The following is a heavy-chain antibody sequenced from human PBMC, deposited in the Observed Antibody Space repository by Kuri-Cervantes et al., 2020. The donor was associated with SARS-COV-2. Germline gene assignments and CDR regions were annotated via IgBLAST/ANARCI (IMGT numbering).Heavy chain of an antibody. CDR3: ARDRILYGDYATGLGAFDI. D-gene: IGHD4-17*01. J-gene: IGHJ3*02. V-gene: IGHV1-69*05. CDR1: GGTFSSYA. CDR2: IVPIFGTA. Sequence: SVKVSCKASGGTFSSYAISWVRQAPGQGLEWMGGIVPIFGTANYAQKFQGRVTITTDESTSTAYMELRSLRSDDTAVYYCARDRILYGDYATGLGAFDIWGQGTMVTVSS.